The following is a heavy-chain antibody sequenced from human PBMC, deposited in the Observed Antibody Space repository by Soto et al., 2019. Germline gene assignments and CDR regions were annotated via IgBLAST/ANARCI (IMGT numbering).Heavy chain of an antibody. J-gene: IGHJ5*02. CDR1: GFTFSGYW. V-gene: IGHV3-33*08. CDR3: ARDLNSGYDLTNWFDP. CDR2: IRYDESNK. D-gene: IGHD5-12*01. Sequence: PGGSLRLSCAASGFTFSGYWMSWVRQAPGKGLEWVAVIRYDESNKYYADSVKGRFTISRDNSKNTLYLQMNSLRAEDTAVYYCARDLNSGYDLTNWFDPWGQGTLVTVSS.